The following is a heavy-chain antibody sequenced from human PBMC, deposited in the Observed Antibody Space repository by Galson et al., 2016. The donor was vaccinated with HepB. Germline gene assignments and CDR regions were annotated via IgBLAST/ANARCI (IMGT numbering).Heavy chain of an antibody. CDR1: GFTFSDYY. J-gene: IGHJ4*02. CDR2: IWYDGVNT. Sequence: SLRLSCAASGFTFSDYYMTWIRQAPGKGLEWVAVIWYDGVNTYYADSVKGRFTISRDNSKNTLYLQMNSLRAEDTAVYYCARQAFTNWNPFDYWGQGTLVTVSS. D-gene: IGHD1-1*01. CDR3: ARQAFTNWNPFDY. V-gene: IGHV3-33*08.